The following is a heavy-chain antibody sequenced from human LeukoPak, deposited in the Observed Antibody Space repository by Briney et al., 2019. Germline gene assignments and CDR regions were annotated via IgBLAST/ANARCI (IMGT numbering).Heavy chain of an antibody. J-gene: IGHJ4*02. CDR2: INHSGST. CDR1: GGSFSGYY. V-gene: IGHV4-34*01. Sequence: SETLSLTCAVYGGSFSGYYWSWIRQPPWKGLEWIGEINHSGSTNYNPSLKSRVTISVDTSKNQFSLKLSSVTAADTAVYYCARGTVTKTKFDYWGQGTLVTVSS. CDR3: ARGTVTKTKFDY. D-gene: IGHD4-17*01.